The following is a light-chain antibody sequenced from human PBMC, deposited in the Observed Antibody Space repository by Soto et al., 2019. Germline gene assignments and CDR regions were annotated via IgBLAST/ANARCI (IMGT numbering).Light chain of an antibody. CDR1: SSDVGGYNY. V-gene: IGLV2-14*01. Sequence: QSALTQPASVSGSPGQSITISCTGTSSDVGGYNYVSWYQQHPGKAPKLMIYDVSNRPSGVSNRFSGSKSGNTASLTISGLQAEYEADYYCSVYTRSSTRVFGGGTKLTVL. J-gene: IGLJ2*01. CDR3: SVYTRSSTRV. CDR2: DVS.